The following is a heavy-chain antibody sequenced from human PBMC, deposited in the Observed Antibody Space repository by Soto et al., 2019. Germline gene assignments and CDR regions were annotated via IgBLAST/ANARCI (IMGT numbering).Heavy chain of an antibody. CDR2: IYFTGST. V-gene: IGHV4-30-4*01. D-gene: IGHD6-19*01. Sequence: LTCTVYGDTVNNGDYFWSWIRQSPGKGLEWLGYIYFTGSTYYSPSLKSRLHISMDKSKNHFSLEMTSVTVADTAVYFCAIVAVVDVAAAFKLDLDP. J-gene: IGHJ5*02. CDR1: GDTVNNGDYF. CDR3: AIVAVVDVAAAFKLDLDP.